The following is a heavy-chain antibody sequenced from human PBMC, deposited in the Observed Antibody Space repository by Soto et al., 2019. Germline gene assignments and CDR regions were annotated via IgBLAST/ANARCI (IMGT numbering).Heavy chain of an antibody. D-gene: IGHD3-22*01. Sequence: QVQLVESGGGLVKPGGSLRLSCAASGFTFSAYYLSWIRQAPGKGLEWVSYLSSSGSTIYYADSVKGRFTISRDNAKNSLYRQMNSLRAEDTAVYYCARLDGNSYDSSGYYYYYYGMDVWGQGTTVTVSS. J-gene: IGHJ6*02. V-gene: IGHV3-11*01. CDR3: ARLDGNSYDSSGYYYYYYGMDV. CDR1: GFTFSAYY. CDR2: LSSSGSTI.